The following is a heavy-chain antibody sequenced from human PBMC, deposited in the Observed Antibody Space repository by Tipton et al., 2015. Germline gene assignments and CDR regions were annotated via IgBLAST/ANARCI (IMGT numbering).Heavy chain of an antibody. CDR1: GFTFSSYG. D-gene: IGHD4-23*01. CDR3: ARDHGGNTDY. V-gene: IGHV3-33*01. CDR2: IWYDGNNK. Sequence: SGFTFSSYGMHWVRQAPGKGLEWVAVIWYDGNNKYYADSVKGRFTISRDNSKNTLDLQMNSLRAEDTAVYYCARDHGGNTDYWGQGTLVTVSS. J-gene: IGHJ4*02.